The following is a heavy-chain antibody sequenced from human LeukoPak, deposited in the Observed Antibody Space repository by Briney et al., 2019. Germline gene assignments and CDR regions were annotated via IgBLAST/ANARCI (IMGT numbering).Heavy chain of an antibody. CDR1: GFSLRTSGVG. CDR2: IYWDDDK. V-gene: IGHV2-5*02. CDR3: AHRYYYDGSGYFDY. Sequence: SAPTLMNPTPTLTLTCTFSGFSLRTSGVGVGWIRQPPEKALEWLALIYWDDDKRYSPSLKSRLTITKDTSKTRVVLTMTNMDPVDTATYYCAHRYYYDGSGYFDYWGQGTLVTVSS. D-gene: IGHD3-22*01. J-gene: IGHJ4*02.